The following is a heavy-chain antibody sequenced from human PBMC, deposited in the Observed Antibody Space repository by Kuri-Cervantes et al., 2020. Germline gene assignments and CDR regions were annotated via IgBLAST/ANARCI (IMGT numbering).Heavy chain of an antibody. CDR3: ARVDSIYTGPYGMDV. CDR1: GFTFSSYA. D-gene: IGHD3-16*01. J-gene: IGHJ6*02. Sequence: GESLKISCAASGFTFSSYAMSWVRQAPGKGLEWVSAISGSGGSTYYADSVKGRFTISRDNSKNTLYLQMNSLRSEDTAVYCCARVDSIYTGPYGMDVWGQGTTVTVSS. V-gene: IGHV3-23*01. CDR2: ISGSGGST.